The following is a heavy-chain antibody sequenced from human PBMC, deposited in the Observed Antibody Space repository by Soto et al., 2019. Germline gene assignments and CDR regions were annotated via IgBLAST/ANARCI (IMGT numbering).Heavy chain of an antibody. CDR1: GFTFSSYG. J-gene: IGHJ6*02. CDR3: AKALRFLEWSTTPYYYGMDV. CDR2: ISYDGSNK. Sequence: QVQLVESGGGVVQPGRSLRLSCAASGFTFSSYGMHWVRQAPGKGLEWVAVISYDGSNKYYADSVKGRFTISRDNSKNTLYLQMNSLRAEDTDVDYCAKALRFLEWSTTPYYYGMDVLGQGTKVTVSS. V-gene: IGHV3-30*18. D-gene: IGHD3-3*01.